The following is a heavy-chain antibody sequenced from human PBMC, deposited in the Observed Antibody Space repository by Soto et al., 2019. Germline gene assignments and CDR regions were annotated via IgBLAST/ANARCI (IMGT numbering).Heavy chain of an antibody. CDR3: AKGEMATISSSAFYY. CDR2: ISWNSDNI. CDR1: GFTFDDYA. Sequence: DVQLVESGGALVQPGRSLRLSCAASGFTFDDYAMHWVRQAPGKGLEWVSGISWNSDNIASADSVKGRFTISRDNAKNSLYLQMNSLRAEDTALYYCAKGEMATISSSAFYYWGQGTLVTVSS. D-gene: IGHD5-12*01. V-gene: IGHV3-9*01. J-gene: IGHJ4*02.